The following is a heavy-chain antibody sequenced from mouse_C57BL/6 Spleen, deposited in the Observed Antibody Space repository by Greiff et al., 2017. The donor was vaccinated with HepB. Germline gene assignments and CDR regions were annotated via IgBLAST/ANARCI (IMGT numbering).Heavy chain of an antibody. CDR2: IIPNNGGT. CDR3: ARPLYGSSYGFAY. Sequence: VQLQQSGPELVKPGASVKISCKASGYTFTDYYMNWVKQSHGKSLEWIGDIIPNNGGTSYNQKFKGKATLTVDKSSSTAYMELRSLTSEDSAVYYCARPLYGSSYGFAYWGQGTLVTVSA. J-gene: IGHJ3*01. CDR1: GYTFTDYY. D-gene: IGHD1-1*01. V-gene: IGHV1-26*01.